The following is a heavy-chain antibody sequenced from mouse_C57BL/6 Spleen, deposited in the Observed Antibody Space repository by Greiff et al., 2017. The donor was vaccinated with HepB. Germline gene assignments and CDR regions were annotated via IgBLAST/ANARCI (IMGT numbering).Heavy chain of an antibody. CDR1: GFTFSSYT. Sequence: EVNVVESGGGLVKPGGSLKLSCAASGFTFSSYTMSWVRQTPEKRLEWVATISGGGGNTYYPDSVKGRFTISRDNAKNTLYLQMSSLRSEDTALYYCARKDYYYGSRDWYFDVWGTGTTVTVSS. CDR2: ISGGGGNT. D-gene: IGHD1-1*01. CDR3: ARKDYYYGSRDWYFDV. J-gene: IGHJ1*03. V-gene: IGHV5-9*01.